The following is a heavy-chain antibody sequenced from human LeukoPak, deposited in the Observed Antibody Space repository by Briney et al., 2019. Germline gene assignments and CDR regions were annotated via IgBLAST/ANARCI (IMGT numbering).Heavy chain of an antibody. D-gene: IGHD5-18*01. Sequence: PGGSLRLSCAASGSTFDDYAMHWVRQAPGKGLEWVSGISWNSGRIAYADSVKGRFTISRDNAKNSLYLQMNSLRAEDTALYYCAKDFGYSCGYGFDYWGQGTLVTVSS. CDR2: ISWNSGRI. CDR3: AKDFGYSCGYGFDY. J-gene: IGHJ4*02. CDR1: GSTFDDYA. V-gene: IGHV3-9*01.